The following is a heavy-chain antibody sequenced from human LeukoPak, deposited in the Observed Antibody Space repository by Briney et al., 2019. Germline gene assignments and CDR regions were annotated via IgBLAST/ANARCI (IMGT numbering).Heavy chain of an antibody. V-gene: IGHV4-39*07. CDR3: ARGPDIVVVPAANNDAFDI. CDR2: INHSGST. Sequence: PETLSLTCTVSGGSISSSSYYWSWIRQPPGKGLEWIGEINHSGSTNYNPSLKSRVTISVDTSKNQFSLKLSSVTAADTAVYYCARGPDIVVVPAANNDAFDIWGQGTMVTVSS. CDR1: GGSISSSSYY. J-gene: IGHJ3*02. D-gene: IGHD2-2*01.